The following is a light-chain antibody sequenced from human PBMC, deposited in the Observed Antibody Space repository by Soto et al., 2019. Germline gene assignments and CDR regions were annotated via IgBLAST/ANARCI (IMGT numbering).Light chain of an antibody. CDR3: QQLNSHPLT. CDR1: QGISSY. V-gene: IGKV1-9*01. J-gene: IGKJ4*01. CDR2: GAS. Sequence: IQLTQSPSSLSASVGDRVTITCRASQGISSYLAWYQQKPGKAPKLLISGASALQSGVPSRFSGSASGTDFTLTISSLQPEDFATYYCQQLNSHPLTFGGGTKVEIK.